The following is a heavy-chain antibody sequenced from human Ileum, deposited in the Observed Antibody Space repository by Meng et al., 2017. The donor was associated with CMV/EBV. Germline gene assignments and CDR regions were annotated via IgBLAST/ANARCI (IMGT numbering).Heavy chain of an antibody. V-gene: IGHV3-53*01. Sequence: GESLKISCAASGFIVSSNYMSWVRQAPGKGLEWVSILYSGGNTYYADSVKGRFSISRDNFKNTLYLQMNSLRAEDTAVYYCARRYWGAWGMDVWGQGTTVTVSS. CDR2: LYSGGNT. D-gene: IGHD3-16*01. CDR1: GFIVSSNY. J-gene: IGHJ6*02. CDR3: ARRYWGAWGMDV.